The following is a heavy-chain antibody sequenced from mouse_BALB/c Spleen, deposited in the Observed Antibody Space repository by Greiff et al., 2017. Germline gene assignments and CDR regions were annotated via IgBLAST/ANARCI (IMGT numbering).Heavy chain of an antibody. CDR2: INPSNGRT. D-gene: IGHD3-3*01. CDR3: ARLGGTRDFDY. V-gene: IGHV1S81*02. J-gene: IGHJ2*01. Sequence: QVQLQQPGAELVKPGASVKLSCKASGYTFTSYWMHWVKQRPGQGLEWIGEINPSNGRTNYNEKFKSKATLTVDKSSSTAYMQLSSPTSEDSAVYYCARLGGTRDFDYWGQGTTLTVSS. CDR1: GYTFTSYW.